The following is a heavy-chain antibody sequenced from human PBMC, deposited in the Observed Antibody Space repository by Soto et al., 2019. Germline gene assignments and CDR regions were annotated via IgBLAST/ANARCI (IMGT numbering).Heavy chain of an antibody. CDR2: INAGYGNT. CDR3: ARDTGDGTFDF. V-gene: IGHV1-3*01. D-gene: IGHD7-27*01. Sequence: ASVKVSCKASGYTFSSYAMHWVRQAPGQRLEWMGWINAGYGNTKSSQRFQDRVTISRDTSASTAYMELTSLRSEDTAVYYCARDTGDGTFDFWGQGTLVTVSS. J-gene: IGHJ4*02. CDR1: GYTFSSYA.